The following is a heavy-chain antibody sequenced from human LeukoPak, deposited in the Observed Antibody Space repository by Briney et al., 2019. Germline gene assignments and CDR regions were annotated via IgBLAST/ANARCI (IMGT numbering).Heavy chain of an antibody. Sequence: GGSLRLSCAASGFTFSTYWMSWVRQAPGKGLEWVANIKEDGSEKYYGDSVKGRFTISRDYAKSSLYLEMNSLRVEDTAVYYCARDSSGYQWGQGTLVTVSS. J-gene: IGHJ4*02. V-gene: IGHV3-7*01. CDR2: IKEDGSEK. D-gene: IGHD3-22*01. CDR3: ARDSSGYQ. CDR1: GFTFSTYW.